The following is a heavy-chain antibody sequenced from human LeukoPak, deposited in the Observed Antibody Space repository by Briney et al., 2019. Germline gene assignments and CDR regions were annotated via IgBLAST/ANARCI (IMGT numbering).Heavy chain of an antibody. J-gene: IGHJ4*02. D-gene: IGHD6-13*01. V-gene: IGHV3-7*04. Sequence: GGSLRLSCAASGFTFSSYWMSWVRQAPGKGLEWVANIKQDGSEKYYVDSVKGRFTISRDNAKNSLYLQMNSLRAEDTAVYYCPGDSSSWYHYFDYWGQGTLVTVSS. CDR3: PGDSSSWYHYFDY. CDR1: GFTFSSYW. CDR2: IKQDGSEK.